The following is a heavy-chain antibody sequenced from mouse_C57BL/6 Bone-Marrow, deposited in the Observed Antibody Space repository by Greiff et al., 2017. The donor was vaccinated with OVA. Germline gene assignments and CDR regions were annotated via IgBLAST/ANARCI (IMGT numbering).Heavy chain of an antibody. Sequence: QVQLKESGPELVKPGASVKISCKASGYAFSSSWMNWVKQRPGKGLEWIGRIYPGDGDTNYNGKFKGKATLTADKSSSTAYLQLSSLTSEDAAVYFCAKVIYYDSDWYFDVWGTGTTVTVSS. CDR2: IYPGDGDT. D-gene: IGHD2-4*01. CDR1: GYAFSSSW. V-gene: IGHV1-82*01. CDR3: AKVIYYDSDWYFDV. J-gene: IGHJ1*03.